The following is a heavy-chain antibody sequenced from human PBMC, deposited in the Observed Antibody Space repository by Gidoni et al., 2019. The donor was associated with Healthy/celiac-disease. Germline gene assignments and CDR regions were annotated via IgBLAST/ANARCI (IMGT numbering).Heavy chain of an antibody. D-gene: IGHD3-22*01. CDR1: GFTFSSYA. CDR2: ISGSGGST. V-gene: IGHV3-23*01. Sequence: AASGFTFSSYAMSCVRQAPGKGLEWVSAISGSGGSTYYADSVKGPFTISRDNSKNTLYLQMNSLRAEDTAVYYCAKDGLYYDSSGYYYVPNDYWGQGTLVTVSS. J-gene: IGHJ4*02. CDR3: AKDGLYYDSSGYYYVPNDY.